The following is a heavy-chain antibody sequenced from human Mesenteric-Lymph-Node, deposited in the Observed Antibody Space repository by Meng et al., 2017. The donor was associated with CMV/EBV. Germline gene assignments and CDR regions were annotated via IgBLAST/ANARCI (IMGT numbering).Heavy chain of an antibody. CDR2: IIPIFGTA. V-gene: IGHV1-69*05. Sequence: SVKVSCKASGGTFSSYAISWVRQAPGQGLEWMGGIIPIFGTANYAQKFQGRVTITTDESTSTAYMGLSSLRSEDTAVYYCARARIQLWSNYYYYGMDVWGQGTTVTVSS. J-gene: IGHJ6*02. CDR3: ARARIQLWSNYYYYGMDV. CDR1: GGTFSSYA. D-gene: IGHD5-18*01.